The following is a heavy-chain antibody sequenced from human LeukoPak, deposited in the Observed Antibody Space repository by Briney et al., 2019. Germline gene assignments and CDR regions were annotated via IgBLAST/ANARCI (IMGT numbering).Heavy chain of an antibody. D-gene: IGHD3-9*01. CDR1: GGSFSGYY. CDR2: INHSGST. V-gene: IGHV4-34*01. J-gene: IGHJ4*02. CDR3: ASLDYDILTGPTHFDY. Sequence: ETLSLTCAVYGGSFSGYYWSWIRQPPGKGLEWIGEINHSGSTNYNPSLKSRVTISVDTSKNQFSLKLSSVTAADTAVYYCASLDYDILTGPTHFDYWGQGTLVTVSS.